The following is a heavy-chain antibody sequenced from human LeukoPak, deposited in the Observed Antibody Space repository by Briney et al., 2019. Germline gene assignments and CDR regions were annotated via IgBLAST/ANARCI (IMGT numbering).Heavy chain of an antibody. Sequence: SETLSLTCAVSGGSISSSAYYWGWIRQPPGKGLEWIGTVYYTGSTYYNPSLKSRVTISEDTSRNQFSLKLNSVTAADTAVYYCARGSGTYYYDSGGYLNWFDPWGQGILVTVSP. CDR2: VYYTGST. CDR3: ARGSGTYYYDSGGYLNWFDP. J-gene: IGHJ5*02. CDR1: GGSISSSAYY. D-gene: IGHD3-22*01. V-gene: IGHV4-39*01.